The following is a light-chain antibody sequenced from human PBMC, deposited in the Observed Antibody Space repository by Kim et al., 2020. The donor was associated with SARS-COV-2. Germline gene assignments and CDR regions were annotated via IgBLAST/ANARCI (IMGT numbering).Light chain of an antibody. CDR2: AAS. CDR3: QQYMFAPYV. CDR1: EDIATF. V-gene: IGKV1-16*02. J-gene: IGKJ5*01. Sequence: DIQMTQSPSSLSASVGDQVTITCRASEDIATFLAWFQQKPEKAPKSLIFAASNLHSGVPSKFSGSGSGTDFTLTINSLQPEDFATYYRQQYMFAPYVFDQRTRLEIK.